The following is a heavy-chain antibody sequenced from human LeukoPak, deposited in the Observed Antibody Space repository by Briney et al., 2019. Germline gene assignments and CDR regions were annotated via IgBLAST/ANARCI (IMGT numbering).Heavy chain of an antibody. J-gene: IGHJ4*02. Sequence: GGSLRLSCAASGFTFSSYAMSWVRQAPGKGLEWVSAISGSGGSTYYADSVKGRFTISRDNSKNTLYLQMNSLRAEDTAVYYCAKAGYYDLWNAGLSSDYWGQGTLVTVSS. D-gene: IGHD3-3*01. CDR3: AKAGYYDLWNAGLSSDY. CDR1: GFTFSSYA. CDR2: ISGSGGST. V-gene: IGHV3-23*01.